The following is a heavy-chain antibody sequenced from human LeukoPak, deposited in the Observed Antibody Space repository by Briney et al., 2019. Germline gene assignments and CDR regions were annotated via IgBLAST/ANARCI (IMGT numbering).Heavy chain of an antibody. CDR2: IYYSGST. CDR3: ARGHQGAYDFWSGYVGVWFDP. CDR1: GGSISSSSYY. J-gene: IGHJ5*02. V-gene: IGHV4-39*01. D-gene: IGHD3-3*01. Sequence: SETLSLTCTVSGGSISSSSYYWGWIRQPPGKGLEWIGSIYYSGSTYYNPSLKSRVTISVDTSKNQFSLKLSSVTAADTAVYYCARGHQGAYDFWSGYVGVWFDPWGQGTLVTVSS.